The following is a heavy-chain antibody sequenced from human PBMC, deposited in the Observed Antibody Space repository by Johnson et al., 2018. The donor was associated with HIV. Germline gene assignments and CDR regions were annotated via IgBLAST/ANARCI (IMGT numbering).Heavy chain of an antibody. Sequence: VQLVESGGGVIRPGGSLRLSCAASGFTFDDYGMSWVRQAPGKGLEWVSGINWNGGSTGYADSVKGRFTISRDNSKNTLYLQMNSLRPEDTAVYYCARDAYYGSGSYSQRNTFDVWGQGTMVAVSS. CDR2: INWNGGST. CDR1: GFTFDDYG. CDR3: ARDAYYGSGSYSQRNTFDV. V-gene: IGHV3-20*04. D-gene: IGHD3-10*01. J-gene: IGHJ3*01.